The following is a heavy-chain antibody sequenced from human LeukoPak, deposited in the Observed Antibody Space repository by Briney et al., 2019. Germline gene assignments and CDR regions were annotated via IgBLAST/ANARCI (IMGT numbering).Heavy chain of an antibody. V-gene: IGHV4-39*01. Sequence: PSETLPLTCTVSGGSISSSSYYWGWIRQPPGKGLEWIGSIYYTGSTYYIPSLRSRVTISVDTSKNQFSLRLSSVTAADTAVYYCARHLYSSSSPVDYWGQGTLVTVSS. CDR1: GGSISSSSYY. CDR3: ARHLYSSSSPVDY. J-gene: IGHJ4*02. D-gene: IGHD6-6*01. CDR2: IYYTGST.